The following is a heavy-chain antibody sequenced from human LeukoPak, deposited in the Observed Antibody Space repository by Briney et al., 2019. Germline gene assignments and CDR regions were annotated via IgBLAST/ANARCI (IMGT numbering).Heavy chain of an antibody. CDR2: LNPSGGSS. V-gene: IGHV1-46*01. Sequence: ASVKVPCKASGYTVTTYYMHWVRQAPGQGLEWMGILNPSGGSSSYAQKFQGRATLTRATSTSTVYMELSSLRSEDTAVYYCASVYKNGMDVWGQGTTVIVSS. CDR3: ASVYKNGMDV. D-gene: IGHD5-24*01. J-gene: IGHJ6*02. CDR1: GYTVTTYY.